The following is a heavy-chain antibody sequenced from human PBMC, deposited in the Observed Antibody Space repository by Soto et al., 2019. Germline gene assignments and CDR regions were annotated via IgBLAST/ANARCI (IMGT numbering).Heavy chain of an antibody. Sequence: QVQLQESGPGLVKPSETLSLTCTVSGGSISSYYWSWIRQPPGKGLAWIGYIYYSGSTNYNPSLKGRVTRSVDTSKNQFSLKLSSVTAADTAVYYCARTTIFGEYYYYYMDVWGKGTTVTVSS. CDR2: IYYSGST. D-gene: IGHD3-3*01. V-gene: IGHV4-59*08. J-gene: IGHJ6*03. CDR3: ARTTIFGEYYYYYMDV. CDR1: GGSISSYY.